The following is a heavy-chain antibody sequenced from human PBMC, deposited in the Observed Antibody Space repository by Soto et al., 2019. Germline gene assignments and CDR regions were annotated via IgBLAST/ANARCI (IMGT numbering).Heavy chain of an antibody. CDR2: IYWDDDQ. CDR1: GFSLSADGVG. V-gene: IGHV2-5*02. D-gene: IGHD2-2*01. CDR3: AHAYGGTSWPNDVFDV. Sequence: QITLKESGPTLVKPTQTLTLTCTFSGFSLSADGVGVGWIRQPPGKALEWLALIYWDDDQRYSPSLKTRFTIAMDTSENQLVRTMTNMDPVDTATYYCAHAYGGTSWPNDVFDVWGQGTVVTVSS. J-gene: IGHJ3*01.